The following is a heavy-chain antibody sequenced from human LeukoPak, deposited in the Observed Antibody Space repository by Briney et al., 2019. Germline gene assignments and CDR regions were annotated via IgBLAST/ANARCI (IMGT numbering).Heavy chain of an antibody. CDR2: INHSGSA. Sequence: PAETLSLTCAVYGGSFSDFYWNWIRQSPGKGLEWIGEINHSGSANYNPSLKSRVTISVDTSKNQFSLKLSSVTAADTAVYYCAREGGELPPYYFDYWGQGTLVTVSS. CDR3: AREGGELPPYYFDY. V-gene: IGHV4-34*01. D-gene: IGHD1-26*01. J-gene: IGHJ4*02. CDR1: GGSFSDFY.